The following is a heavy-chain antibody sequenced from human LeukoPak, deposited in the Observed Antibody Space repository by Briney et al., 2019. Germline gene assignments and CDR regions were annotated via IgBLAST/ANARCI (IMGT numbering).Heavy chain of an antibody. V-gene: IGHV4-38-2*02. CDR2: IHHSGTA. Sequence: SSETLSLTCTVSGRSINNGYFWGWIRQPPGKGLEWIASIHHSGTASYNPSLESRVTISVDTSKNQFSLKLSSVTAADTAVYYCARHDYGDYAFDYWGQGTLVTVSS. D-gene: IGHD4-17*01. CDR1: GRSINNGYF. J-gene: IGHJ4*02. CDR3: ARHDYGDYAFDY.